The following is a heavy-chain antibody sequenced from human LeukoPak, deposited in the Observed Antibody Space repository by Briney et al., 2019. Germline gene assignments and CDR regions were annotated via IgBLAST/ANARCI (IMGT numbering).Heavy chain of an antibody. CDR1: GGSVSSSSSY. Sequence: SETLSLTCTVSGGSVSSSSSYWGWIRQPPGKGLEWIGSAYFTGSTNYNPSLKTRVTISLDTSKNQFSLRLTSVIASDTAVYFCAKSGHSLYYTPGDFSWGQGTLVTVSS. D-gene: IGHD3-3*01. J-gene: IGHJ5*02. CDR2: AYFTGST. V-gene: IGHV4-39*01. CDR3: AKSGHSLYYTPGDFS.